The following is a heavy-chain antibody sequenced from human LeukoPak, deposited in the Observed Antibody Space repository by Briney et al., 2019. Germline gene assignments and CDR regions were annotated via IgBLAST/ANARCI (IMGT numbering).Heavy chain of an antibody. D-gene: IGHD6-19*01. CDR3: ARGTSSEVDY. J-gene: IGHJ4*02. CDR2: ISSSGNTT. V-gene: IGHV3-48*04. Sequence: GGSLRLSCAASGCTFSSYSMNWVRQAPGKGLEWVSYISSSGNTTYHADSVKGRFTISRDNAKNSLYLQMSSLRAEDTAVYYCARGTSSEVDYWGQGTLVTVSS. CDR1: GCTFSSYS.